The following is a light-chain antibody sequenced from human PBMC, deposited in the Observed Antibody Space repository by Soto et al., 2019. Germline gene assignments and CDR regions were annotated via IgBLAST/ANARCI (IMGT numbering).Light chain of an antibody. V-gene: IGKV3-11*01. J-gene: IGKJ1*01. CDR1: QSVSSY. CDR2: DAS. CDR3: QQRSNWPPT. Sequence: ETVLTQSPATLSLSPGERATLSCRASQSVSSYLAWYQQKPGQAPRLLIYDASNRATDIPARFSGSVSGTEFTLTISSLEPEDCAVYYCQQRSNWPPTFGQGTKVEI.